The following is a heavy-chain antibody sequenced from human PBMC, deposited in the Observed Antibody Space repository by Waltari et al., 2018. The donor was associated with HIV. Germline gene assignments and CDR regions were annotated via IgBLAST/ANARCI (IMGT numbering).Heavy chain of an antibody. CDR1: GFSFSAYA. J-gene: IGHJ6*02. D-gene: IGHD6-19*01. V-gene: IGHV3-30*01. CDR2: ITYDGINE. CDR3: ARAVSSGWQYYYGMDV. Sequence: QVQLVESGGGVVQPGRSLRLSCAASGFSFSAYALPWVRQPPGKGLQWVALITYDGINEYYAASVKGRFSISRDNSNNTLFLQMNSLRAEDTAVYYCARAVSSGWQYYYGMDVWGQGTTVTVSS.